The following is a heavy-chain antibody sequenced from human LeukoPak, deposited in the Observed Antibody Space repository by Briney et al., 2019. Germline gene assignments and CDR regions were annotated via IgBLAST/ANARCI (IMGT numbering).Heavy chain of an antibody. CDR3: ARAGYYGSGYRWFDP. D-gene: IGHD3-10*01. Sequence: SETLSLTCTVSGGSISGSSYYWGWIRQPPGKGLEWIGEINHSGSTNYNPSLKSRVTISVDTSRNQFSLKLSSVTAADTAVYYCARAGYYGSGYRWFDPWGQGTLVTVSS. V-gene: IGHV4-39*07. CDR1: GGSISGSSYY. J-gene: IGHJ5*02. CDR2: INHSGST.